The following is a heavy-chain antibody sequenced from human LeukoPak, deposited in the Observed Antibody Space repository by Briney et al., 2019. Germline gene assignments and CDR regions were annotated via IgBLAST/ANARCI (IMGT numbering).Heavy chain of an antibody. CDR2: MYHSGSA. J-gene: IGHJ4*02. CDR3: ARESEYYDSSGYSYLFDY. D-gene: IGHD3-22*01. CDR1: GGSISSGSYY. Sequence: PSQTLSLTCTVSGGSISSGSYYWGWIRQPPGKGLELIGSMYHSGSAHYNPSLKSRVTISVDTSKNQFYLKVSSVTAADTAVYYCARESEYYDSSGYSYLFDYWGQGTLVTVSS. V-gene: IGHV4-39*07.